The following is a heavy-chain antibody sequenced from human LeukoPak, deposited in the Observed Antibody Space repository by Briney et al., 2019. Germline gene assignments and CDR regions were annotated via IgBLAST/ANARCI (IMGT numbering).Heavy chain of an antibody. J-gene: IGHJ3*02. CDR2: ISYDGSNK. Sequence: PGRSLGLSCAASGFTFSSYGMHWVRQAPGKGLEWVAVISYDGSNKYYADSVKGRFTISRDNSKNTLYLQMNSLRAEDTAVYYCAKDGETSDTAMAYAFDIWGQGTMVTVSS. CDR3: AKDGETSDTAMAYAFDI. CDR1: GFTFSSYG. V-gene: IGHV3-30*18. D-gene: IGHD5-18*01.